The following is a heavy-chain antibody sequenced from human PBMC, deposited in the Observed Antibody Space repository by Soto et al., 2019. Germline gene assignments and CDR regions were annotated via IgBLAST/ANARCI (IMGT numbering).Heavy chain of an antibody. D-gene: IGHD3-22*01. CDR2: INPSDGTS. Sequence: ASVKVSCKASGYSLTGYYIHWARQAPGQGLEWMGRINPSDGTSAYTQQFQGRFFMTRDTSTSTVFMELNSLKSQDTALYFCAREGSGSYLVLWGQGTLVTVSS. CDR1: GYSLTGYY. V-gene: IGHV1-46*01. CDR3: AREGSGSYLVL. J-gene: IGHJ4*02.